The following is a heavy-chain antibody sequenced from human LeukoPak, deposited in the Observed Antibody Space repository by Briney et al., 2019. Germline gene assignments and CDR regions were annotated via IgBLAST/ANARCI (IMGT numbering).Heavy chain of an antibody. Sequence: GGSLRLSCAASGFTFSSYAMSGVRQAPGKGLEGVSVSSCSGGSTSYADSVKGRFTISRDNSKNTLFLQMNSLKVEDTATYFCSRSQFDYWGQGVLVTVSS. J-gene: IGHJ4*02. V-gene: IGHV3-23*01. CDR2: SSCSGGST. CDR3: SRSQFDY. CDR1: GFTFSSYA.